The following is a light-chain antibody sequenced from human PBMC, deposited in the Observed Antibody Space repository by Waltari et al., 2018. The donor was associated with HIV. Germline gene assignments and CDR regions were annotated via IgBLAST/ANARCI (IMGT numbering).Light chain of an antibody. Sequence: DIRMTQSPSSLSAFVGDRVTITCRATHDIGNSLAWYHQRPGQVPKLLIYSTSTIQTGVPIRFSGSGSGTFFTLSNSSLQPEDVGTYFCQKYNSAPHIFGQGTKVEI. CDR3: QKYNSAPHI. CDR2: STS. CDR1: HDIGNS. J-gene: IGKJ1*01. V-gene: IGKV1-27*01.